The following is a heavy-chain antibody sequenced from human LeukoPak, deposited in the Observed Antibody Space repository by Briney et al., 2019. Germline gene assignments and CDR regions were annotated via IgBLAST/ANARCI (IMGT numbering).Heavy chain of an antibody. CDR3: ARLYDYGDSAPFFDY. CDR2: VYYSGST. Sequence: SEPLSLTCTVSGGSISSSSYYWGWIRQPPGEGLEWIGWVYYSGSTYYNPSLKSRVTISVDTSKNQFSLKLSSVTAADTAVYYCARLYDYGDSAPFFDYWGQGTLVTVSS. J-gene: IGHJ4*02. V-gene: IGHV4-39*01. D-gene: IGHD4-17*01. CDR1: GGSISSSSYY.